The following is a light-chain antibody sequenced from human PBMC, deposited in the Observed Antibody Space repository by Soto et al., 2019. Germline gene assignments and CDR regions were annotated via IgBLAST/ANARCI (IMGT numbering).Light chain of an antibody. Sequence: IVLTQPPGTLSLSPGERATLSCRASQSVSSSYLAWYQQKPGQAPRLLIYGASSRATGIPDRFSGSGSGTDLTLTISRLETEDFAVYYCQQYGSSPPWTFGQGTKVDIK. CDR1: QSVSSSY. CDR2: GAS. J-gene: IGKJ1*01. V-gene: IGKV3-20*01. CDR3: QQYGSSPPWT.